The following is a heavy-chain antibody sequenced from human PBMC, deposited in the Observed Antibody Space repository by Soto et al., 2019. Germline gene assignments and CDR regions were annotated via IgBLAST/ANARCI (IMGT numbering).Heavy chain of an antibody. D-gene: IGHD1-26*01. Sequence: KGLEWTGGFDPEDGETIYAQKFQGRVTMTEDTSTDTAYMELSSLRSEDTAVYYCATVRVGATLYYYYGMDVWGQGTTVTDSS. CDR2: FDPEDGET. J-gene: IGHJ6*02. V-gene: IGHV1-24*01. CDR3: ATVRVGATLYYYYGMDV.